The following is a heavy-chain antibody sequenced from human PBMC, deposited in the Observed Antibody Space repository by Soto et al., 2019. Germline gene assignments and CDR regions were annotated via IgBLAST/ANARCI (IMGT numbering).Heavy chain of an antibody. CDR2: IYPGDSDT. CDR1: GYNFSSYW. CDR3: ASSHSSRLWSRHYWFDP. D-gene: IGHD5-18*01. V-gene: IGHV5-51*01. J-gene: IGHJ5*02. Sequence: GESLKISWKGSGYNFSSYWNCLVRPVPGKGLEWRGIIYPGDSDTRYSPSFQGQVTIPFDKSIGNAYLQWSSLMASDTAMYYCASSHSSRLWSRHYWFDPWGQGTLVTVSS.